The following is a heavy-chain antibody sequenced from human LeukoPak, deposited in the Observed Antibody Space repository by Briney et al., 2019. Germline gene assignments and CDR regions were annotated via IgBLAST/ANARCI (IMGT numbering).Heavy chain of an antibody. CDR3: VSPAMDDYYMDV. CDR2: ISGSTRYI. V-gene: IGHV3-21*01. CDR1: GFTFSSYS. Sequence: PGGSLRLSCAASGFTFSSYSMNWVRQAPGKGLEWVSSISGSTRYIEYADSVKGRFTISRDNAKNSLFIQMDSLRAEDTAVYYCVSPAMDDYYMDVWGKGTTVTVSS. J-gene: IGHJ6*03. D-gene: IGHD5-18*01.